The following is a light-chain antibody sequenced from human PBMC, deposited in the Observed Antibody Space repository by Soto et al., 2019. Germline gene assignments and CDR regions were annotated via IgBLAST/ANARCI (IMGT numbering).Light chain of an antibody. CDR1: QSIGRW. CDR2: GAS. J-gene: IGKJ2*01. CDR3: QQYATSSPT. Sequence: DIQMTQSPSTLSASVGDRVTFTCRASQSIGRWLAWYQQRPREAPELLLCGASHLESGVPSRFSSGGSGTEFTLTISSLQPSDFATYFCQQYATSSPTLGQGTKLEI. V-gene: IGKV1-5*01.